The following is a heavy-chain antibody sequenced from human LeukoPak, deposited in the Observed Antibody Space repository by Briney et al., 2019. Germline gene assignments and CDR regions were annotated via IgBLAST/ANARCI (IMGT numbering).Heavy chain of an antibody. CDR1: EFTFSNYA. CDR2: ISDDGNNK. J-gene: IGHJ4*02. D-gene: IGHD3-22*01. CDR3: ARDGYYYDSSLDS. Sequence: GRSLRLSCAASEFTFSNYAIHWVRQAPGKGLEWVTIISDDGNNKYYADPVKGRFTISRDNSKNTVYLQMNSLRDDDTALYYCARDGYYYDSSLDSWGQGTLVTVSS. V-gene: IGHV3-30*04.